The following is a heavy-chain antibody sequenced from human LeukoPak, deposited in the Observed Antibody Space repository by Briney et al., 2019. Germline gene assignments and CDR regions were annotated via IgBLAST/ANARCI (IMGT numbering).Heavy chain of an antibody. CDR3: ARDRLEVLDYYFDY. D-gene: IGHD1-1*01. Sequence: ETLSLTCTVSGGSVTSYYWSWIRQPPGKGLEWIGYIYYSGSTNYSPSLQSRVTISLDMSKNQFSLQLRSVTAADTAVYYCARDRLEVLDYYFDYWGQGTLVTVSS. J-gene: IGHJ4*02. CDR1: GGSVTSYY. CDR2: IYYSGST. V-gene: IGHV4-59*02.